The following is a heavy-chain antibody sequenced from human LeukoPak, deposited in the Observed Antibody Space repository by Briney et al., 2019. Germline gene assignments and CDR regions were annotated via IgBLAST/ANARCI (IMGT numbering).Heavy chain of an antibody. CDR3: ATVGIHYYGMDV. J-gene: IGHJ6*02. V-gene: IGHV3-15*01. CDR1: GFTFNNAW. CDR2: IKSKSDSGTI. Sequence: GGSLRLSCAASGFTFNNAWMSWVRRAPGKGLEWVGRIKSKSDSGTIDYGAPVKGRFTISRDDSKNTVYLQMNSLKNEDTAVYYCATVGIHYYGMDVWGQGTTVTVSS.